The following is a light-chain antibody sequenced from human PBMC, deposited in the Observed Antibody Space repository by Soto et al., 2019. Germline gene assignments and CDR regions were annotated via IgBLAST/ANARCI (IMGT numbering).Light chain of an antibody. Sequence: EIVFTQAPGPLSFSPGGTATPSRRASQSVSSYLAWYQQKPGQAPRLLMSGASTRAAGIPDRFSGDGSGTDFTLTISRLEPEDFAVYYCQQYGTSAITFGQGTRLEIK. CDR2: GAS. CDR1: QSVSSY. CDR3: QQYGTSAIT. J-gene: IGKJ5*01. V-gene: IGKV3-20*01.